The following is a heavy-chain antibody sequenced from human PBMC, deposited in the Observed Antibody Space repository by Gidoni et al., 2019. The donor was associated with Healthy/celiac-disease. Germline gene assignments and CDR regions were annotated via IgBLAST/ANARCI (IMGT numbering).Heavy chain of an antibody. CDR1: GFTFSRYS. V-gene: IGHV3-21*01. CDR3: ATNPPTYDILTGYLFGMDV. Sequence: EVQLVESGGGLVKPRGSLRLSCAASGFTFSRYSMNWVRQAPGKGLEWVSSISSSSSYIYYADSVKGRFTISRDNAKNSLYLQMNSLRAEDTAVYYCATNPPTYDILTGYLFGMDVWGQGTTVTVSS. CDR2: ISSSSSYI. D-gene: IGHD3-9*01. J-gene: IGHJ6*02.